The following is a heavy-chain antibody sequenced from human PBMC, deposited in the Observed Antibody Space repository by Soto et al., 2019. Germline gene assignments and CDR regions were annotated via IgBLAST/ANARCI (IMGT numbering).Heavy chain of an antibody. CDR3: ARNVAARPTAFDI. D-gene: IGHD6-6*01. Sequence: ASVKVSCKASGGTFSSYTISWVRQAPGQGLEWMGRIIPILGIANYAQKFQGRVTITADKSTSTAYMELSSLRSEDTAVYYCARNVAARPTAFDIWGQGTIVTVSS. V-gene: IGHV1-69*02. CDR2: IIPILGIA. CDR1: GGTFSSYT. J-gene: IGHJ3*02.